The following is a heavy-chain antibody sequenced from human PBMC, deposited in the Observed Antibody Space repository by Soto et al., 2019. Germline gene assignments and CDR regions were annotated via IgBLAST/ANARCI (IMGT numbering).Heavy chain of an antibody. D-gene: IGHD3-10*01. CDR3: ARDGGVITAYGMDV. Sequence: QVQLVESGGGVVQPGRSLRLSCAASGFTFSSYGMHWVRQAPGKGLEWVAVIWYDGSKKYYADSVKGRFTISRDNSKNTLYLQMTRLRAEDTAVYYCARDGGVITAYGMDVWGQGTTVTVSS. CDR2: IWYDGSKK. J-gene: IGHJ6*02. V-gene: IGHV3-33*01. CDR1: GFTFSSYG.